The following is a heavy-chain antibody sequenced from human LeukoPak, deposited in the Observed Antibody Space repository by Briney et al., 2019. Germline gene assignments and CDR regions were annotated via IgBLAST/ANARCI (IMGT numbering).Heavy chain of an antibody. D-gene: IGHD3-9*01. Sequence: SSSGSTIYYADSVKGRFTISRDNAKNSLYLQMNSLRAEDTAVYYCARDDILTGYPPPFDYWGQGTLVTVSS. J-gene: IGHJ4*02. V-gene: IGHV3-48*03. CDR3: ARDDILTGYPPPFDY. CDR2: SSSGSTI.